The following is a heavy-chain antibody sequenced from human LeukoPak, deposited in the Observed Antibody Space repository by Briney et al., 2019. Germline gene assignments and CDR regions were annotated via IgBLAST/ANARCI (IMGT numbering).Heavy chain of an antibody. Sequence: GGSLRLSCAASGFTFSSYEMNWVRQAPGKGLERVSYISSSGSTIYYADSVKGRFTISRDNTKNSLYLQMNSLRAEDTAVYYCAELGITMIGGVWGKGTTVTISS. D-gene: IGHD3-10*02. J-gene: IGHJ6*04. CDR1: GFTFSSYE. V-gene: IGHV3-48*03. CDR3: AELGITMIGGV. CDR2: ISSSGSTI.